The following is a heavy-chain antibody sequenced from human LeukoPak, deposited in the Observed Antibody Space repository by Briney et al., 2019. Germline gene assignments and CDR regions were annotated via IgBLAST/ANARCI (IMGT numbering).Heavy chain of an antibody. J-gene: IGHJ4*02. Sequence: PGESLRLSCAASGFIFSNAWMNWVRQAPGKGLEWVGRIRSKTYGGTTDYAAPVKGRFTISRDDSKNTLYLQMNSLKTEDTAVYYCTTSHDAEFDYWGQGTLVTVSS. V-gene: IGHV3-15*07. CDR1: GFIFSNAW. D-gene: IGHD1-1*01. CDR3: TTSHDAEFDY. CDR2: IRSKTYGGTT.